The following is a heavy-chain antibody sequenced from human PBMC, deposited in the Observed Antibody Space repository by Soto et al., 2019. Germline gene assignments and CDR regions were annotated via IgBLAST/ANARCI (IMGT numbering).Heavy chain of an antibody. V-gene: IGHV3-30*18. Sequence: GGSLRLSCAASGFTFSSYGMHWVRQAPGKGLEWVAVISYDGNNKYYADSEKNRFTISRDNSKNTLYLQINSLKAEETAVYYCAKSDVLRYFDWSQSGIDPWGQGT. CDR3: AKSDVLRYFDWSQSGIDP. CDR2: ISYDGNNK. CDR1: GFTFSSYG. J-gene: IGHJ5*02. D-gene: IGHD3-9*01.